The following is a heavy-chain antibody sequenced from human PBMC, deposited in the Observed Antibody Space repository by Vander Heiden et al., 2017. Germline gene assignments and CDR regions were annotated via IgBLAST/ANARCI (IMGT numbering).Heavy chain of an antibody. D-gene: IGHD5-12*01. CDR2: ISASSSYI. CDR1: GFSFSSYS. J-gene: IGHJ3*02. Sequence: EVQLVESGGGLVKPGGSLRHSCAASGFSFSSYSMNWVRQAPGKGLEWVSSISASSSYIYYADSVKGRVTISRDNAKNSLYLQMNSLRAEDTAVYYCARDLRFDAFDIWGQGTMVTVSS. V-gene: IGHV3-21*01. CDR3: ARDLRFDAFDI.